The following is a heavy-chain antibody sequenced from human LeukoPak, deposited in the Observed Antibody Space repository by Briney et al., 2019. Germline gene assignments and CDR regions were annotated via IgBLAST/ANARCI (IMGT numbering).Heavy chain of an antibody. CDR2: ISGSGGST. D-gene: IGHD4-23*01. V-gene: IGHV3-23*01. CDR1: GFTFSSCA. CDR3: AKVTQNGFTVVTPEHWFDP. J-gene: IGHJ5*02. Sequence: GGSLRLSCAASGFTFSSCAMSWVRQAPGKGLEWVSAISGSGGSTYYADSVKGRFTISRDNSKNTLYLQMNSLRAEDTAVYYCAKVTQNGFTVVTPEHWFDPWGQGTLVTVSS.